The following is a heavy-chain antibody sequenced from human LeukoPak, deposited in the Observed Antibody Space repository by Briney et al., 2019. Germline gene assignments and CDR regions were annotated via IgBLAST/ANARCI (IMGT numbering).Heavy chain of an antibody. V-gene: IGHV5-51*01. J-gene: IGHJ3*02. Sequence: GESLKIPCKRSGYSFTSYWIGWVRQMPGKGLEWKGIIYPGDSDTRYSPSFQGQVTISADKSISTAYLQWSSVKASDTAMYYCARSSSGWFRDAFDIWGQGTMVTVSS. CDR3: ARSSSGWFRDAFDI. CDR2: IYPGDSDT. CDR1: GYSFTSYW. D-gene: IGHD6-19*01.